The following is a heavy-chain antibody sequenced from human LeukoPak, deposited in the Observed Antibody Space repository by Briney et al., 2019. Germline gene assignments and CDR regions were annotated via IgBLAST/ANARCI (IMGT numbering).Heavy chain of an antibody. J-gene: IGHJ5*02. V-gene: IGHV4-39*07. CDR2: IYYSGST. D-gene: IGHD1/OR15-1a*01. CDR3: AKQKGPDP. CDR1: GGSISSSSYY. Sequence: SETLSLTCTVSGGSISSSSYYWGWIRQPPGKGLEWIGSIYYSGSTYYNPSLKSRVTISVDTSKNQFSLKLSSVTAADTAIYYCAKQKGPDPWGQGILVTVSS.